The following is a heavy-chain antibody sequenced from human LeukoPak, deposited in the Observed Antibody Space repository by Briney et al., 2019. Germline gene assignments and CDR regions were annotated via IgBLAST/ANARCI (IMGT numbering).Heavy chain of an antibody. CDR2: IGTSSTTI. CDR3: ARGSNTIFGAY. Sequence: GGSLRLSCAASGFTFSSYTMNWVRQPPGKGLEWVSNIGTSSTTIYYADSVKGRFTISRDNAKNSLYLQMNSLRAEDTAVYYCARGSNTIFGAYWGQGTLVTVSS. CDR1: GFTFSSYT. V-gene: IGHV3-48*01. D-gene: IGHD3-3*01. J-gene: IGHJ4*02.